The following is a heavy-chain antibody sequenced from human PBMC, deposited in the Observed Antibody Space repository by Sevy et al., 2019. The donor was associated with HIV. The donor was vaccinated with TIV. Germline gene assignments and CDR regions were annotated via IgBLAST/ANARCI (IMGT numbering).Heavy chain of an antibody. CDR3: AREGYYDSSGYYLGFDY. D-gene: IGHD3-22*01. J-gene: IGHJ4*02. CDR1: GGTFSSYA. Sequence: SVKVSCKASGGTFSSYAISWVRQAPGQGLEWMGGIIPIFGTANYAQKFQGRVTITADESTSTAYMELSSLRSEDTAVYYCAREGYYDSSGYYLGFDYWGQGTLVTVSS. CDR2: IIPIFGTA. V-gene: IGHV1-69*13.